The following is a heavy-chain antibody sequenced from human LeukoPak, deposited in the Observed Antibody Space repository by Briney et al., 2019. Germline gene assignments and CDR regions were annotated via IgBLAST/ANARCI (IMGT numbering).Heavy chain of an antibody. V-gene: IGHV1-69*04. Sequence: GASVKVSCKASEGSFSSYAISWVRQAPGQGLEWMGRIIPILGIANYAQKFQGRVTITADKSTSTAYMELSSLRSEDTAVYYCARGSSSRGDYWGQGTLVTVSS. CDR2: IIPILGIA. D-gene: IGHD1-26*01. CDR3: ARGSSSRGDY. J-gene: IGHJ4*02. CDR1: EGSFSSYA.